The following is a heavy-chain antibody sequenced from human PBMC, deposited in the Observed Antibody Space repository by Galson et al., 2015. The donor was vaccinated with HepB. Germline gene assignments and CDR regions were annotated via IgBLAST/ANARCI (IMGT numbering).Heavy chain of an antibody. Sequence: SVKVSCKASGYTFTAYYMHWVRQAPGQGLEWMAWINPKSGGTNFAQEFQGRVTMTRDTSISTAYLDLTNLTSDDTAVYFCATSSGYSSDWGPFDYWGQGTLATVSS. CDR3: ATSSGYSSDWGPFDY. V-gene: IGHV1-2*02. CDR2: INPKSGGT. D-gene: IGHD5-24*01. J-gene: IGHJ4*02. CDR1: GYTFTAYY.